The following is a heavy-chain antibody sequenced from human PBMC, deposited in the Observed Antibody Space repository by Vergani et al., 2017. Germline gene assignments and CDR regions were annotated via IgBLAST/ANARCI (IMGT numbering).Heavy chain of an antibody. D-gene: IGHD3-10*01. CDR3: ARWDYGSGSGWFDP. CDR2: IYYSGST. CDR1: GGSISSYY. V-gene: IGHV4-59*12. Sequence: QVQLQESGPGLVKPSETLSLTCTVSGGSISSYYWSWIRQPPGKGLEWIGYIYYSGSTYYNPSLKSRVTISVDTSKNQFSLKLSSVTAADTAVYYCARWDYGSGSGWFDPWGQGTLVTVSS. J-gene: IGHJ5*02.